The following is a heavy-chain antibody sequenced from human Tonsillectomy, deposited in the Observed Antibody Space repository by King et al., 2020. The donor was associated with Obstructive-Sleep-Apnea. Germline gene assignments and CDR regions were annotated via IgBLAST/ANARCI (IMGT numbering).Heavy chain of an antibody. CDR2: ITSSGTTI. Sequence: VQLVESGGGLVKPGGSLRLSCAASAFTFSDYYMSWIRQAPGKGLEWVSYITSSGTTIYYADSVKGRFTISRDNAKNSLYLQMNNLRVEDTAVYYCARPPAHDYAIHHWGQGTLVTVSS. D-gene: IGHD4-17*01. CDR1: AFTFSDYY. J-gene: IGHJ1*01. V-gene: IGHV3-11*01. CDR3: ARPPAHDYAIHH.